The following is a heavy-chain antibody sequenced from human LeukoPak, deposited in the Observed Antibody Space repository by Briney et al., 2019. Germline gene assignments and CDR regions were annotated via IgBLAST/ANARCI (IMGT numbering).Heavy chain of an antibody. V-gene: IGHV3-23*01. CDR1: GFTFSTYA. CDR3: ARGDYSNYYYYGMDV. J-gene: IGHJ6*02. CDR2: ISGSGGST. D-gene: IGHD4-11*01. Sequence: GGSLRLSCAASGFTFSTYAVNWVRQAPGKGLEWVSTISGSGGSTYYADSVKGRFTISRDNSKNTLYLQMNSLRAEDTAVYYCARGDYSNYYYYGMDVWGQGTTVTVSS.